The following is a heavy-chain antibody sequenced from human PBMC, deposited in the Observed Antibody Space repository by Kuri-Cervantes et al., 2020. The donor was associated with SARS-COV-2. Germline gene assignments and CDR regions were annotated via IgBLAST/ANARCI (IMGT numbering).Heavy chain of an antibody. CDR2: ISSSGSYK. Sequence: GGSLRLSCAASGFTFSTYSMNWVRQAPGKGLEWVSSISSSGSYKYYADSVKGRFTISRDNSKNSLYLQMNSLRAEDTAVYYCAKDGYLLRFSVPYWGQGTLVTVSS. V-gene: IGHV3-21*04. J-gene: IGHJ4*02. CDR3: AKDGYLLRFSVPY. CDR1: GFTFSTYS. D-gene: IGHD2-21*01.